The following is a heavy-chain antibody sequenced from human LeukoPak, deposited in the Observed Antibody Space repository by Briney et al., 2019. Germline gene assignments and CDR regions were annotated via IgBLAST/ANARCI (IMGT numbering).Heavy chain of an antibody. V-gene: IGHV3-30*04. CDR2: ISYDGSNE. D-gene: IGHD6-19*01. CDR1: GFTFSSYV. Sequence: GGSLRLSCAASGFTFSSYVMHWVRQAPGKGLEWVAIISYDGSNEYYADSVKGRFTISRDNSKNTLYLQMNSLRAEDTAIYYCARIPSSGWYYFDYWGQGTLVTVSS. CDR3: ARIPSSGWYYFDY. J-gene: IGHJ4*02.